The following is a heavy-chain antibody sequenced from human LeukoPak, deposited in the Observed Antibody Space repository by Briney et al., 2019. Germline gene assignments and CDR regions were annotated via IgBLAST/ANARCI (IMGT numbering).Heavy chain of an antibody. J-gene: IGHJ4*02. D-gene: IGHD5-18*01. V-gene: IGHV4-61*02. CDR3: ARIVDTAMVHDY. CDR2: IYTSGST. Sequence: PSETLSLTCTVSGGSISSGSYYWSWIRQPAGKGLEWIGRIYTSGSTNYNPSLKSRVTISEDTSKNQFPLKLSSVTAADTAVYYCARIVDTAMVHDYWGQGTLVTVSS. CDR1: GGSISSGSYY.